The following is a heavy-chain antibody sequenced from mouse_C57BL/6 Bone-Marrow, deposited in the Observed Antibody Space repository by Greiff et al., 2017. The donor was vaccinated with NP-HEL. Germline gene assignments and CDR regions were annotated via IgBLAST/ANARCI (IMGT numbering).Heavy chain of an antibody. J-gene: IGHJ1*03. D-gene: IGHD1-1*01. CDR3: ARQGGLRSGGYFDV. CDR1: GFTFSDYG. V-gene: IGHV5-15*01. Sequence: DVKLQESGGGLVQPGGSLKLSCAASGFTFSDYGMAWVRQAPRKGPEWVAFISNLAYSIYYADTVTGRFTISRENAKNTLYLEMSSLRSEDTAMYYCARQGGLRSGGYFDVWGTGTTVTVSS. CDR2: ISNLAYSI.